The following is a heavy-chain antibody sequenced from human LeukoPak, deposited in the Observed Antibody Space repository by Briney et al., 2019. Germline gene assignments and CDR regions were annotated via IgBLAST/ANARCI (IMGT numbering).Heavy chain of an antibody. D-gene: IGHD3-9*01. J-gene: IGHJ4*02. CDR3: AGDSDILTGYGDFDY. Sequence: QPGGSLRLSCAASGFTFSSYEMNWVRQAPGKGLEWVSYISSSGSTIYYADSVKGRFTISRDNAKNSLYLQMNSLRAEDTAVYYCAGDSDILTGYGDFDYWGQGTLVTVSS. CDR1: GFTFSSYE. CDR2: ISSSGSTI. V-gene: IGHV3-48*03.